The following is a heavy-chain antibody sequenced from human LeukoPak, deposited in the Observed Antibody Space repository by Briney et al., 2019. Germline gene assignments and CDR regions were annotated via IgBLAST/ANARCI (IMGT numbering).Heavy chain of an antibody. CDR1: GYTFTGYY. Sequence: ASVKVSCKASGYTFTGYYMHWVRQAPVQGLEWRGWINPNSGGINYAQKFQGRVTMTRDTSISTAYMELSRLRSEDTAVYYCARDRVRSPSIGVYWGQGTLVTVSS. D-gene: IGHD6-19*01. J-gene: IGHJ4*02. CDR2: INPNSGGI. V-gene: IGHV1-2*02. CDR3: ARDRVRSPSIGVY.